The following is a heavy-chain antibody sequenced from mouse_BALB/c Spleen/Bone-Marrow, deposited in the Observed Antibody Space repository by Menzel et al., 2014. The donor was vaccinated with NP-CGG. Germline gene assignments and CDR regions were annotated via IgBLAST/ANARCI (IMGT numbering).Heavy chain of an antibody. CDR2: IWTGGGT. CDR1: GFSLXSYD. CDR3: VREGGLGGYYDWHFDV. Sequence: QVQLQQSGPGLVAPSQSLSITCTVSGFSLXSYDISWIRQPPGKGLEWLGVIWTGGGTNYNSAFMSRLSISKDNSKSQVFLKMNSLQTDDTAIYYCVREGGLGGYYDWHFDVWGAGTTVTVSS. D-gene: IGHD2-3*01. J-gene: IGHJ1*01. V-gene: IGHV2-9-2*01.